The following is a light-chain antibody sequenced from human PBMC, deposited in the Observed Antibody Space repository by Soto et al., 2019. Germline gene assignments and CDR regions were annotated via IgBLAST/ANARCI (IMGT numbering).Light chain of an antibody. CDR1: KLGDKY. CDR3: QAWDSSTAGVV. V-gene: IGLV3-1*01. CDR2: QDS. Sequence: SYELTQPPSVSVSPGQTASITCSGDKLGDKYACWYQQKPGQSPVLVIYQDSKRPSGLPERFSGSNSGNTATLTISGTQAMDEADYYCQAWDSSTAGVVFGGGTKVTVL. J-gene: IGLJ2*01.